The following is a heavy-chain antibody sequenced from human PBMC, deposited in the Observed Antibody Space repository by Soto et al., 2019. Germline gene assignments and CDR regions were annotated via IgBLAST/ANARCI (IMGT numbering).Heavy chain of an antibody. D-gene: IGHD5-18*01. Sequence: SETLSLTCTVSAGSITSDTYYWGCIRQPPEKGLEWIASISYSGSTNYNPALKSRVTISVDTSKSQFSLKLSSVTAADTAVYYCAKDSGHHYGYFRWFDTWGQGTLVTV. V-gene: IGHV4-61*01. J-gene: IGHJ5*02. CDR2: ISYSGST. CDR1: AGSITSDTYY. CDR3: AKDSGHHYGYFRWFDT.